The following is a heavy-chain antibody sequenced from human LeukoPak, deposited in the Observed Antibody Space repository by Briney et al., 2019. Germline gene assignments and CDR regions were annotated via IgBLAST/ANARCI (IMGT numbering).Heavy chain of an antibody. CDR2: IKPDGSEK. D-gene: IGHD2-15*01. J-gene: IGHJ3*02. CDR3: ARDLRLSGGGAFDI. Sequence: GGSLRLSCEASGFTFSTYWMSWVRQAPGKGLEWVANIKPDGSEKYYVDSVKGRFTISRDNAKNSLYLQMNSLRAEDTAVYYCARDLRLSGGGAFDIWGQGTMVTVSS. V-gene: IGHV3-7*01. CDR1: GFTFSTYW.